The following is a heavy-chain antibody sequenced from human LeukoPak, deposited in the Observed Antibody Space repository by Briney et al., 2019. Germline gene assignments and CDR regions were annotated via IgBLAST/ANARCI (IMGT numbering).Heavy chain of an antibody. V-gene: IGHV3-30*04. CDR2: ISYDGSNK. Sequence: GGSLRLSCAASGFTFGSYAMHWVRQAPGKGLEWVAVISYDGSNKYYADSVKGRFTISRDNSKNTLYLQMNSLRAEDTAVYYCARDRKRYCSSTSCYELDYWGQGTLVTVSS. CDR1: GFTFGSYA. D-gene: IGHD2-2*01. J-gene: IGHJ4*02. CDR3: ARDRKRYCSSTSCYELDY.